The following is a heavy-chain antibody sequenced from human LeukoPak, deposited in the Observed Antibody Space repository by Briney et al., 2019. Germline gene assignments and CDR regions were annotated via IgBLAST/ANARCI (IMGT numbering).Heavy chain of an antibody. D-gene: IGHD3-22*01. CDR2: INHSGST. V-gene: IGHV4-34*01. J-gene: IGHJ3*02. CDR3: ARDATYYYDSSGPFGI. Sequence: SETLSLTCAVYGGSLSGYYWSWVRQPPGKGLEWIGEINHSGSTNYNPSLKSRVTISADKYKNQFFLNLSSVTAADTAVYYCARDATYYYDSSGPFGIWGQGTMVIVSS. CDR1: GGSLSGYY.